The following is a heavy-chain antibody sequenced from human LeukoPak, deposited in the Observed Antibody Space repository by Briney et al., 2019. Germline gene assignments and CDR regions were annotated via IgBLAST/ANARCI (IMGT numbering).Heavy chain of an antibody. CDR3: ASSLYGSGSYYPPAFDY. J-gene: IGHJ4*02. Sequence: ASVKVSCKASGYTFTSYYMHWVRQAPGQGLEWMGIINPSGGSTSHAQKFQGRVTMTRDTSTSTVYMELSSLRSEDTAVYYCASSLYGSGSYYPPAFDYWGQGTLVTVSS. D-gene: IGHD3-10*01. CDR2: INPSGGST. V-gene: IGHV1-46*01. CDR1: GYTFTSYY.